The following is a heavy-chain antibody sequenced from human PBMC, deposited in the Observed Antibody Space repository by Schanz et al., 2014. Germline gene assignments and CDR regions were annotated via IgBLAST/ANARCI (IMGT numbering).Heavy chain of an antibody. CDR1: GFIVSSTY. Sequence: VQLVESGGGVVQPGGSLRLSCAASGFIVSSTYMTWVRQAPGKGLEWVSSIVGGGGRTYYADSVKGRFTISRDNSKNTLYLQVNSLRAEDTAVYYCAKHVRSLTGNDYWGQGTLVTVSS. CDR2: IVGGGGRT. V-gene: IGHV3-23*04. CDR3: AKHVRSLTGNDY. J-gene: IGHJ4*02. D-gene: IGHD3-9*01.